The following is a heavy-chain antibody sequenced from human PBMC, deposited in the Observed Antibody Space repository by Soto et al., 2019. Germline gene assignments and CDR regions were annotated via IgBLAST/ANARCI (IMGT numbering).Heavy chain of an antibody. D-gene: IGHD6-13*01. Sequence: SGPTLVNPTETLTLTCTVSGFSLSNARMGVSWIRQPPGKALEWLAHIFSNDEKSYSTSLKSRLTISKDTSKSQVVLTMTNMDPVDTATYYCARIYLRAVSPGSAAAGSNWFDPWGQGTLVTVSS. V-gene: IGHV2-26*01. CDR1: GFSLSNARMG. CDR3: ARIYLRAVSPGSAAAGSNWFDP. CDR2: IFSNDEK. J-gene: IGHJ5*02.